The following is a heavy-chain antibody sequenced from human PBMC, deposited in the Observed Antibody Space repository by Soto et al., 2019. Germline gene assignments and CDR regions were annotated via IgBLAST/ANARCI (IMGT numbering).Heavy chain of an antibody. J-gene: IGHJ5*02. CDR3: AKGGYSSGRNWFDP. Sequence: EVQLLESGGGLVQPGGSLRLSCAASGFDFSSYAMSWVRQTPGTGLEWVSGISASGGGTYYADSVKGRFTISRDNSKNTLSLQMNSLRAEDTAVYYCAKGGYSSGRNWFDPWGQGTLVTVSS. CDR2: ISASGGGT. D-gene: IGHD6-19*01. CDR1: GFDFSSYA. V-gene: IGHV3-23*01.